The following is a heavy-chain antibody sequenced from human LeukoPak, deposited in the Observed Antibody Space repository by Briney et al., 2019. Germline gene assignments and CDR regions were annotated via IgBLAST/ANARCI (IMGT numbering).Heavy chain of an antibody. CDR3: ARGGKATVVTM. CDR1: GGSINSYY. Sequence: SETLSLTCTVSGGSINSYYWSWLRQPAGKGLGWIGRIYSSGSTNYNPSLKSRVSMSVDTSKNQFSLKLTSVTAADTAVYYCARGGKATVVTMWGQGILVTVSS. V-gene: IGHV4-4*07. J-gene: IGHJ4*02. CDR2: IYSSGST. D-gene: IGHD4-23*01.